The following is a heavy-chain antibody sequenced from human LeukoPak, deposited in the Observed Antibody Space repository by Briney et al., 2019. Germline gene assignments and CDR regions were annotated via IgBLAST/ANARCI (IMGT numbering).Heavy chain of an antibody. J-gene: IGHJ4*02. V-gene: IGHV4-34*01. D-gene: IGHD3-22*01. CDR3: ARGYYDSSGYFDY. Sequence: PSVTLSLTCAVYGGSFSGYYWSWIRQPPGKGLEWIGEINHSGSTNYNPSLKSRVTISVDTSKNQFSLKLSSVTAVDTAVYYCARGYYDSSGYFDYWGQGTLVTVSS. CDR1: GGSFSGYY. CDR2: INHSGST.